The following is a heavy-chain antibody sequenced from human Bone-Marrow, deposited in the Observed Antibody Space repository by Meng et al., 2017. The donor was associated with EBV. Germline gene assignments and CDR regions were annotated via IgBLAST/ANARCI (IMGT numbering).Heavy chain of an antibody. CDR1: GFTFSSYS. J-gene: IGHJ4*02. CDR2: ISSSSSYI. Sequence: EVQLVGSGGGLVKPGGSQRLSCLGSGFTFSSYSMNWVRQAPGKGLEWVSSISSSSSYIYYADSVKGRFTISRDNAKNSLYLQMNSLRAEDTAVYYCARDTIFGALGIFDYWGQGTLVTVSS. D-gene: IGHD3-3*01. V-gene: IGHV3-21*01. CDR3: ARDTIFGALGIFDY.